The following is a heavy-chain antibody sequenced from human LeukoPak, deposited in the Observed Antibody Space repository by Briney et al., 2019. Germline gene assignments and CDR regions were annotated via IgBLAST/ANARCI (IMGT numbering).Heavy chain of an antibody. CDR1: GFTFSNYG. J-gene: IGHJ4*02. Sequence: GGSLRLSCAASGFTFSNYGMHWVRQAPGKGLEWVAVIWYDGSNKYYADSVKGRFTISRDNAKNSLYLQMNSLRAEDTAVYYCARDKGSYLPDYWGQGTLVTVSS. V-gene: IGHV3-33*01. CDR3: ARDKGSYLPDY. CDR2: IWYDGSNK. D-gene: IGHD1-26*01.